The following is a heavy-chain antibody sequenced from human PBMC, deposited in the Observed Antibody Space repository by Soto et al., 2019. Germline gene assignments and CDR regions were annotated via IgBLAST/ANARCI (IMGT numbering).Heavy chain of an antibody. CDR1: GDSVSSNSAA. CDR3: ARDLILVGSSPGARYYSDY. CDR2: TYYRSKWYN. J-gene: IGHJ4*02. V-gene: IGHV6-1*01. D-gene: IGHD6-6*01. Sequence: SQTLSLTCAISGDSVSSNSAAWNWIRQSPSRGLEWLGRTYYRSKWYNDYAVSVKSRITINPDTSKNQFSLQLNSVTPEDTAVYYCARDLILVGSSPGARYYSDYWGQATLVTVST.